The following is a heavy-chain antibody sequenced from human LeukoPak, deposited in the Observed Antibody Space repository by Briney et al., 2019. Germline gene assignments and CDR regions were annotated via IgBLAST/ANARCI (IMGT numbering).Heavy chain of an antibody. Sequence: ASVKVSCKASGYTFTSYGISWVRQAPGQGLEWMGWISAYNGNTNYAQKLQGRVTMTTDTSTSTAYMELRSLRSDDTAVYYCARDGAYGSGSYYIPRTTDYYYHGMDVWGQGTTVTVSS. CDR2: ISAYNGNT. D-gene: IGHD3-10*01. CDR3: ARDGAYGSGSYYIPRTTDYYYHGMDV. V-gene: IGHV1-18*01. CDR1: GYTFTSYG. J-gene: IGHJ6*02.